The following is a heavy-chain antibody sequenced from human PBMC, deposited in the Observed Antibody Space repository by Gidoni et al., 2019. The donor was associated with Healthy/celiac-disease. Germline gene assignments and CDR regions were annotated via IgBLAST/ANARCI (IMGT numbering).Heavy chain of an antibody. J-gene: IGHJ4*02. CDR2: IRSKAYGGTT. D-gene: IGHD3-16*02. CDR3: TRDRGQDTFGGVIVIPDY. V-gene: IGHV3-49*03. CDR1: GFTFGDSA. Sequence: EVQLVESGGGLVQPGRSLRLSCTASGFTFGDSAMSWFRQAPGKGLEWVGFIRSKAYGGTTEYAASVKGRFTISRDDSKSIAYLQMNSLKTEDTAVYYCTRDRGQDTFGGVIVIPDYWGQGTLVTVSS.